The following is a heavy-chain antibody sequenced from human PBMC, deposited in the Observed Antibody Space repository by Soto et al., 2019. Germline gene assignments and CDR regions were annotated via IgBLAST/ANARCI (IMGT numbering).Heavy chain of an antibody. J-gene: IGHJ6*02. CDR2: IITMFGTT. Sequence: QVHLVQSGAEVKKPGSSVKVSCAASGDIFTKYAITWVRQAPGQGLEWMGEIITMFGTTDYEPRFQCRLTITADESTGTGYMELRSLRSEDTAIYYCARRYSFAQGDGMDVWGQGTTVIVSS. CDR3: ARRYSFAQGDGMDV. CDR1: GDIFTKYA. D-gene: IGHD5-12*01. V-gene: IGHV1-69*01.